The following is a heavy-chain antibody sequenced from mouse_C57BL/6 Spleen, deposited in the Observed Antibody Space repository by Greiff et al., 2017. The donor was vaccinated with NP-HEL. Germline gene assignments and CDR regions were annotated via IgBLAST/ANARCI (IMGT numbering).Heavy chain of an antibody. V-gene: IGHV1-85*01. CDR2: IYPRDGST. D-gene: IGHD3-2*02. CDR1: GYTFTSYD. J-gene: IGHJ3*01. Sequence: QVQLKQSGPELVKPGASVKLSCKASGYTFTSYDINWVKQRPGQGLEWIGWIYPRDGSTKYNEKFKGKATLTVDTSSSTAYMELHSLTSEDSAVYFCAREGTAQATGFAYWGQGTLVTVSA. CDR3: AREGTAQATGFAY.